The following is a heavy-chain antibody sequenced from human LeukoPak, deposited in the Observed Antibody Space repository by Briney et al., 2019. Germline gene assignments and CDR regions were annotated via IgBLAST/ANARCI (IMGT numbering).Heavy chain of an antibody. CDR3: AKESGSYDFDY. CDR1: GFTFSKYA. J-gene: IGHJ4*02. CDR2: ISATGGST. Sequence: GGSLRLSCAASGFTFSKYAMSWVRQAPGKGLQWVSGISATGGSTYYADSVKGRFTVSRDRTKSSLYLQMNSLRAEDTAVYYCAKESGSYDFDYWGQGTLVTVSS. D-gene: IGHD1-26*01. V-gene: IGHV3-23*01.